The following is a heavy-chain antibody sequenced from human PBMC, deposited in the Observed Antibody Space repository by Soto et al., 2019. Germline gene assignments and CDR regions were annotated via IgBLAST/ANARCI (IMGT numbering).Heavy chain of an antibody. V-gene: IGHV4-39*01. D-gene: IGHD4-17*01. Sequence: SETLSLTCTVSGGSISSSSYYWGWIRQPPGKGLEWIGSIYYSGSTYYNPSLKSRVTISVDTSKNQFSLKLSSVTAADTAVYYCARHKGGPTVTTPGGGYYYGMDVWGQGTTVTVSS. CDR1: GGSISSSSYY. J-gene: IGHJ6*02. CDR2: IYYSGST. CDR3: ARHKGGPTVTTPGGGYYYGMDV.